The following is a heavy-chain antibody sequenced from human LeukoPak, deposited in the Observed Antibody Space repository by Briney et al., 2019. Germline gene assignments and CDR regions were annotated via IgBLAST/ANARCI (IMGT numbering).Heavy chain of an antibody. Sequence: PGGSLRLSCAASGFTFSSYAMGWVRQAPGKGLEWVSAISGSGGSTYDADSVRGRVTISRDNSNNHLYLQQNSLRAENTAVYYCAKRQYSGSYYPPNWFDPWRQETLHTVS. CDR3: AKRQYSGSYYPPNWFDP. V-gene: IGHV3-23*01. D-gene: IGHD1-26*01. CDR2: ISGSGGST. J-gene: IGHJ5*02. CDR1: GFTFSSYA.